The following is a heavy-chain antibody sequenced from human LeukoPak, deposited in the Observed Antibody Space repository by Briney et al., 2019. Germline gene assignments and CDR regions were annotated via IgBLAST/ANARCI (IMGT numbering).Heavy chain of an antibody. J-gene: IGHJ4*02. CDR1: EFTFSNYA. CDR2: ISYDGNTI. Sequence: GGSLRLSCAASEFTFSNYALHWVRQAPGKGLQWVAVISYDGNTIHYADSVKGRFIISRDTSKNTLYLQMNSLRAEDTAVYYCARSGGSQKFDYWGQGTLVTVSS. D-gene: IGHD3-10*01. CDR3: ARSGGSQKFDY. V-gene: IGHV3-30-3*01.